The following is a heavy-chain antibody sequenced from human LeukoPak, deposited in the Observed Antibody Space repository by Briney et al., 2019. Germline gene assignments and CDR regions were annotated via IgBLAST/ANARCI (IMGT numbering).Heavy chain of an antibody. D-gene: IGHD6-13*01. CDR1: GFTFSSYA. J-gene: IGHJ5*02. V-gene: IGHV3-23*01. Sequence: PGGSLRLSCAASGFTFSSYAMSWVRQAPGKGLEWVSAISGSGGSTYYADSVKDRFTISRDNAKNSLYLQMNSLRAEDTAVYYCARDSAAADPFNWFDPWGQGTLVTVSS. CDR2: ISGSGGST. CDR3: ARDSAAADPFNWFDP.